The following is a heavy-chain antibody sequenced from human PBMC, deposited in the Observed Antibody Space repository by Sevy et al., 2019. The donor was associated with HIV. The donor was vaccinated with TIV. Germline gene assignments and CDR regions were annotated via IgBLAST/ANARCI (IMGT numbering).Heavy chain of an antibody. D-gene: IGHD3-16*01. CDR2: ISGSSSAI. Sequence: GGSLRLSCAASGFTFSDYYMSWIRQAPGKGLEWISYISGSSSAIVYADSVKGRFAISRNNAKNSLYLHMDNLRAEDTAVYFCVGRPYSSAYSWSYYFDYWGQGTLVTVSS. CDR3: VGRPYSSAYSWSYYFDY. V-gene: IGHV3-11*01. J-gene: IGHJ4*02. CDR1: GFTFSDYY.